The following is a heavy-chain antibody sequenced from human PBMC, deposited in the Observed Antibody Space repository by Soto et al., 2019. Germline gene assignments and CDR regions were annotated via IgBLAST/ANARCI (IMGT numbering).Heavy chain of an antibody. J-gene: IGHJ3*02. CDR1: GFTFSSYA. V-gene: IGHV3-23*01. CDR2: ISGSGGST. D-gene: IGHD2-2*01. Sequence: GGSLRLSCAASGFTFSSYAMSWVRQAPGKGLEWVSAISGSGGSTYYADSVKGRFTISRDNSKNTLHLQMNSLRAEDTAVYYCAKYHEDIVVVPAAWWDDAFDIWGQGTMVTVSS. CDR3: AKYHEDIVVVPAAWWDDAFDI.